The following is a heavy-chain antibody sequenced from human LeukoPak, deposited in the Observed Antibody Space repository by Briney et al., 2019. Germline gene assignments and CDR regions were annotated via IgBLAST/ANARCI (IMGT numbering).Heavy chain of an antibody. CDR1: GFTFSSYA. CDR3: ARDPTYGSGSYFDY. V-gene: IGHV3-23*01. CDR2: ISGSGGST. J-gene: IGHJ4*02. D-gene: IGHD3-10*01. Sequence: GGSLRLSCAASGFTFSSYAMSWVRQAPGKGLEWVSAISGSGGSTYYADSVKGRFTISRDNSKNTLYLQMNSLRAEDTAVYYCARDPTYGSGSYFDYWGQGTLVTVSS.